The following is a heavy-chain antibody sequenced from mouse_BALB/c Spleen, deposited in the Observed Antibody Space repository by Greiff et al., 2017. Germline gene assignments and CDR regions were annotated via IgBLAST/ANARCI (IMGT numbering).Heavy chain of an antibody. CDR2: IWAGGST. J-gene: IGHJ3*01. Sequence: QVQLKESGPGLVAPSQSLSITCTVSGFSLTSYGVHWVRQPPGKGLEWLGVIWAGGSTNYNSALMSRLSISKDNSKSQVFLKMNSLQTDDTAMYYCAREIYYDYDTFAYWGQGTLVTVSA. D-gene: IGHD2-4*01. V-gene: IGHV2-9*02. CDR1: GFSLTSYG. CDR3: AREIYYDYDTFAY.